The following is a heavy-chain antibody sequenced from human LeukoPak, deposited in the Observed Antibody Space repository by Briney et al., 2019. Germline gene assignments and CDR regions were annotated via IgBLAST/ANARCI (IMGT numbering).Heavy chain of an antibody. Sequence: PGGSLRLPCAASGFTLSSYWMHWVRQAPGKGLVWVSRINSDGSSTSYADSVKGRFTISRDNAKNTLYLQMNSLRAEDTAVYYCARGYSYGKYYFDYWGQGTLVTVSS. J-gene: IGHJ4*02. V-gene: IGHV3-74*01. D-gene: IGHD5-18*01. CDR1: GFTLSSYW. CDR3: ARGYSYGKYYFDY. CDR2: INSDGSST.